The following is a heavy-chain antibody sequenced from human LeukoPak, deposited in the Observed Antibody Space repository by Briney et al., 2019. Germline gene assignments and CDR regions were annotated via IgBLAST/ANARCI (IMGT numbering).Heavy chain of an antibody. CDR2: INHSGST. CDR1: GGSFSGYY. CDR3: ARVLRKGVSYFDY. Sequence: SETLSLTCAAYGGSFSGYYWSWIRQPPGKGLEWIGEINHSGSTNYNPSLKSRVTISVDTSKNQFSLKLSSVTAADTAVYYCARVLRKGVSYFDYWGQGTLVTVSS. D-gene: IGHD3-10*01. V-gene: IGHV4-34*01. J-gene: IGHJ4*02.